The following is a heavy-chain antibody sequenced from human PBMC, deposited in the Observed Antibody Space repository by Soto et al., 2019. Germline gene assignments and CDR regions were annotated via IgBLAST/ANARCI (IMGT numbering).Heavy chain of an antibody. D-gene: IGHD7-27*01. Sequence: SETLSLTCTVSGGSISSYYWSWIRQPPGKGLEWIGYIYYSGSTNYNPSLKSRVTISVDTSKNQFSLKLSSVTAADTAVYYCARVEKTGDHYWGQGTLVTVSS. V-gene: IGHV4-59*01. J-gene: IGHJ4*02. CDR2: IYYSGST. CDR1: GGSISSYY. CDR3: ARVEKTGDHY.